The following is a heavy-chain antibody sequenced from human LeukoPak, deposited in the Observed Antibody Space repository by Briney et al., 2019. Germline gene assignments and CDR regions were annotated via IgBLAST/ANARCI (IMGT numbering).Heavy chain of an antibody. Sequence: GGSLRLSCAASGFTFSTYNMLWVRQTPGKGLEWLFYINSGGSAVHYADSVKDRFTFSRDNAKNSLYLQMNSLRVEDTGIYYCARVGSRGDWFDYWSQGTRVTVSS. V-gene: IGHV3-48*01. CDR2: INSGGSAV. D-gene: IGHD3-16*01. CDR3: ARVGSRGDWFDY. CDR1: GFTFSTYN. J-gene: IGHJ5*01.